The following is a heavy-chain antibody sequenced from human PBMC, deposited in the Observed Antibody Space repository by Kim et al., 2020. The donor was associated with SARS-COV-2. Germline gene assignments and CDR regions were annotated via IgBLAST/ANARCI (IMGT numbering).Heavy chain of an antibody. J-gene: IGHJ4*02. D-gene: IGHD3-10*01. CDR3: AKALAMVRVVIVDY. CDR1: GFTFSSYG. V-gene: IGHV3-30*18. CDR2: ISYDGSNK. Sequence: GGSLRLSCAASGFTFSSYGMHWVRQAPGKGLEWVAVISYDGSNKYYADSVKGRFTISRDNSKNTLYLQMNSLRAEDTAVYYCAKALAMVRVVIVDYWGQGTLVTVSS.